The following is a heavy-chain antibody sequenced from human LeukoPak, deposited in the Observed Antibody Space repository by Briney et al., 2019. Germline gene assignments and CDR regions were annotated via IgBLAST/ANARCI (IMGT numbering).Heavy chain of an antibody. J-gene: IGHJ4*02. CDR3: AKGAYDYIEMGYFDF. CDR1: GFSISNSA. D-gene: IGHD5-12*01. V-gene: IGHV3-23*01. Sequence: GGSLRLSCAASGFSISNSAMSWVRQAPGRGLEWVSLIVASSGSTFYADTVKGRFTISRDSSKNALYLQMNSLRAEDMAVYYCAKGAYDYIEMGYFDFWGQGTLVTVSS. CDR2: IVASSGST.